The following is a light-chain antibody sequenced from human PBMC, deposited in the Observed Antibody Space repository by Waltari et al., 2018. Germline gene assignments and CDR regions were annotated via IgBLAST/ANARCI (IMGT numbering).Light chain of an antibody. J-gene: IGLJ3*02. Sequence: CFPQKRGQAPRPLILDTSNNHSCTPARFSGSLLGGKAALTLSGAQSEDEAEYHCLLSYSGARWVFGGGTRLTVL. V-gene: IGLV7-46*01. CDR3: LLSYSGARWV. CDR2: DTS.